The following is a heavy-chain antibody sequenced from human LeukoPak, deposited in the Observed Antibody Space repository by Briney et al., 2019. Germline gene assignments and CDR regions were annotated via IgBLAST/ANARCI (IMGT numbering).Heavy chain of an antibody. V-gene: IGHV3-21*01. CDR1: GFIFSSYS. Sequence: GGSLRLSCAASGFIFSSYSMNWVRQAPGKGLEWVSSISSSSSYIYCADSMKGRFTISRDNAKNSLYLQMNSLRAEDTAVYYCARAYPPYRAAAGTFDYWGQGTLVTVSS. CDR2: ISSSSSYI. CDR3: ARAYPPYRAAAGTFDY. D-gene: IGHD6-13*01. J-gene: IGHJ4*02.